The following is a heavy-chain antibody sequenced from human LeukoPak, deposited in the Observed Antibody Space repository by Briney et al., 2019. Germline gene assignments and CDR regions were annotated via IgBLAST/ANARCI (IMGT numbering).Heavy chain of an antibody. J-gene: IGHJ4*02. D-gene: IGHD3-22*01. CDR3: AKRLYYDNSGLWDY. V-gene: IGHV3-23*01. Sequence: GGSLRLSCGASGFTFSSYAMSWVRQAPGKGLEWVSASSSGGSTHYADSVKGRFTISRDNSKNTLYLQMNSLRAEDTAVYYCAKRLYYDNSGLWDYWGQGTLVTVSS. CDR1: GFTFSSYA. CDR2: SSSGGST.